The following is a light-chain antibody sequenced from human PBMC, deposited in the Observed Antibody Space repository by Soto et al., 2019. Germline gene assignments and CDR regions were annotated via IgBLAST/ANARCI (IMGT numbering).Light chain of an antibody. J-gene: IGLJ1*01. CDR1: SSDVGGYNY. V-gene: IGLV2-14*01. CDR3: SSYTSSSSYV. CDR2: DVS. Sequence: CALTQPASVSGSPGRSITISCPGTSSDVGGYNYVSWYQQHPGKAPKLMIYDVSNRPSGVSNRFSGSKSGNTASLTISGLQAEDEADYYCSSYTSSSSYVFGTGTKVTVL.